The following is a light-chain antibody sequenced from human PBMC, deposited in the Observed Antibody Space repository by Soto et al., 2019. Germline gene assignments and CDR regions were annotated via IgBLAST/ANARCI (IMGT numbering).Light chain of an antibody. J-gene: IGLJ2*01. CDR1: GSTFGAGSD. CDR2: YNT. V-gene: IGLV1-40*01. Sequence: QSVLTQPPSVSGAPGQRVTISCTVSGSTFGAGSDVHWYQQVPGTARKLLISYNTNRPSGVPDRFSGSKSGTSASLAISGLQPEDEADYYCQCYDSSLTVLFGGGTKLTVL. CDR3: QCYDSSLTVL.